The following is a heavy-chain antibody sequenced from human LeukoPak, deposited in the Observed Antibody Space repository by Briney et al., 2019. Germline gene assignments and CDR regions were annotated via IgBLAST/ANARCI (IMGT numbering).Heavy chain of an antibody. CDR3: ARSPARDGYNFPYNFDY. J-gene: IGHJ4*02. D-gene: IGHD5-24*01. Sequence: SVKVSCKASGGTFSSYAISWVRQAPGQVLEWMGGIIPIFGTANYAQKFQGRVTITTDESTSTAYMELSSLRCEDTAVYYCARSPARDGYNFPYNFDYWGQGTLVTVSS. CDR2: IIPIFGTA. V-gene: IGHV1-69*05. CDR1: GGTFSSYA.